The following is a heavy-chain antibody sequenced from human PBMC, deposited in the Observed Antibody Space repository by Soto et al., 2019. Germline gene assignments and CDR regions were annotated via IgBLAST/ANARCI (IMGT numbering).Heavy chain of an antibody. CDR2: SYHSGST. V-gene: IGHV4-4*02. D-gene: IGHD6-13*01. CDR3: ARGVRGTYYYYMDV. CDR1: SGSISSSNW. J-gene: IGHJ6*03. Sequence: QVQLQESGPGLVKPSGTLSLTCAVSSGSISSSNWWSWVRQPPGKGLEWIGESYHSGSTNHNPSLMSRVTISVDKYLNQFSLKLSSVTAADTAVYYCARGVRGTYYYYMDVWGKGTTVTVSS.